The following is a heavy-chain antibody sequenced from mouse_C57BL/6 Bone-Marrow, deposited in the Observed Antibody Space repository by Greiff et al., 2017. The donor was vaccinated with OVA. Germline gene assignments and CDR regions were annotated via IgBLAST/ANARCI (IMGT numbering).Heavy chain of an antibody. Sequence: EVKLVESGGGLVQPKGSLKLSCAASGFSFNTYAMNWVRQAPGKGLEWVARIRSKSNNYATYYADSVKDRFTISRDDSESMLYLQMNNLKTEDTAMYYCVRHVYYGSSYDAMDYWGQGTSVTVSS. CDR1: GFSFNTYA. J-gene: IGHJ4*01. CDR2: IRSKSNNYAT. CDR3: VRHVYYGSSYDAMDY. D-gene: IGHD1-1*01. V-gene: IGHV10-1*01.